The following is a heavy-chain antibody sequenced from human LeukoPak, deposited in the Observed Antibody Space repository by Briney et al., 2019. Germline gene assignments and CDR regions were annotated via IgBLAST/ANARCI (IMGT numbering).Heavy chain of an antibody. CDR3: AGTSRTMVRGVSFYY. CDR2: INHSGST. CDR1: GGSFSGYY. D-gene: IGHD3-10*01. J-gene: IGHJ4*02. Sequence: SSKTLSLTCAVYGGSFSGYYWSWLRQPPGKGLEWIGEINHSGSTNYNPSLKSRVTISVDTSKNQFSLKLSSVTAADTAVYYCAGTSRTMVRGVSFYYWGQGTLVTVSS. V-gene: IGHV4-34*01.